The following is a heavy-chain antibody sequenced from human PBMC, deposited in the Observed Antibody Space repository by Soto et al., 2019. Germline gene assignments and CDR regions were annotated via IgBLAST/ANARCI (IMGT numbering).Heavy chain of an antibody. D-gene: IGHD5-18*01. J-gene: IGHJ6*02. CDR1: GGSISSGDYY. CDR2: IYYSGNT. Sequence: SETLSLTCTVSGGSISSGDYYWSWIRQPPGKGLEWIGYIYYSGNTYYNPSLKSRVTISVDTSKNQFSLKLSSVTAADTAVYYCARALIRLWPHYYGMDVWGQGTTVTVSS. V-gene: IGHV4-30-4*01. CDR3: ARALIRLWPHYYGMDV.